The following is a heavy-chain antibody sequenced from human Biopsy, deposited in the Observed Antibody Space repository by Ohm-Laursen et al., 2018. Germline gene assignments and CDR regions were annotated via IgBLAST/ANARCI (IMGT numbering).Heavy chain of an antibody. V-gene: IGHV1-2*02. D-gene: IGHD3-9*01. J-gene: IGHJ6*02. CDR2: IDPNSGNA. CDR3: ARVPAYPSIDGYYGLDL. Sequence: ASVKVSCKASGYTFAGYYLHWARQAPGHGLEWMGWIDPNSGNANYAQSFQGRLTVTRDTSISTAYMELTSLTFDDTAIYYCARVPAYPSIDGYYGLDLWGQGTTVIVSS. CDR1: GYTFAGYY.